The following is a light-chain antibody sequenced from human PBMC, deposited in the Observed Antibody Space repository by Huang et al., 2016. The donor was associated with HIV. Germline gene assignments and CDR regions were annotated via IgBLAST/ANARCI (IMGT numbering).Light chain of an antibody. CDR2: EAA. V-gene: IGKV1-39*01. Sequence: DIQMTQSPSSLSASIGDRVIITCRASQDIGRLLNWHQQKPGKAPQLLIYEAAVLQTGVPSRFSGSGSGTHFTLTIRSLLPEDFATYYCQQSYSPSPFTFGLGTILDI. CDR1: QDIGRL. CDR3: QQSYSPSPFT. J-gene: IGKJ2*01.